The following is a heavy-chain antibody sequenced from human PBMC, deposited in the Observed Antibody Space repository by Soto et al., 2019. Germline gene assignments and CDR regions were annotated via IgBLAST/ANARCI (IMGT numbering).Heavy chain of an antibody. CDR3: ALHTFYFGHSPQYNNWFDP. J-gene: IGHJ5*02. CDR1: GYSISRGYY. Sequence: SETLSLTCVVSGYSISRGYYWGWIRQPPGKGLEWIGSIYHSGKTYYNPSLKSRVTLSVDTSKNQFSLKLSSVTAADTAIYYCALHTFYFGHSPQYNNWFDPWGQGTLVTVPQ. V-gene: IGHV4-38-2*01. CDR2: IYHSGKT. D-gene: IGHD3-10*01.